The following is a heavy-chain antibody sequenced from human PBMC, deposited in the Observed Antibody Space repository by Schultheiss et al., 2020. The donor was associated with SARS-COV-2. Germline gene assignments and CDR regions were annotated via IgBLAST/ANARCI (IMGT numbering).Heavy chain of an antibody. D-gene: IGHD3-16*02. CDR1: GGSFSGYY. CDR2: IYYSGST. CDR3: ARTYDYVWGSYRYSAPYFDY. J-gene: IGHJ4*02. Sequence: SETLSLTCAVYGGSFSGYYWSWIRQPPGKGLEWIGYIYYSGSTNYNPSLKSRVTMSVDTSISTAYMELSRLRSDDTAVYYCARTYDYVWGSYRYSAPYFDYWGQGTLVTVSS. V-gene: IGHV4-34*10.